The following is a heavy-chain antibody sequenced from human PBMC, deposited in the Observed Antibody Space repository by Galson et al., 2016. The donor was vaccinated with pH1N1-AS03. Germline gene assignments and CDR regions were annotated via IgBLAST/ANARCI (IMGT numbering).Heavy chain of an antibody. V-gene: IGHV1-46*01. CDR1: GYTFSTYT. D-gene: IGHD5-24*01. CDR2: IDPSGGST. Sequence: SVKVSCKASGYTFSTYTLHWVRQAPGQGIEWMGKIDPSGGSTTYAQKFQGRVTMTRDTSTSTVYMDLSSLKSEDKAVYYCARDVGMATIREVYFQYWGQGTQVIVSS. J-gene: IGHJ1*01. CDR3: ARDVGMATIREVYFQY.